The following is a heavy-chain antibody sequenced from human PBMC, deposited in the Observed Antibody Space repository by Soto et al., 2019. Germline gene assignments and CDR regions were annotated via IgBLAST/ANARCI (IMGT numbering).Heavy chain of an antibody. CDR3: AGGGNSYYYDSSGYYPVSILFDY. CDR1: GYTFTSYG. D-gene: IGHD3-22*01. J-gene: IGHJ4*02. CDR2: ISAYNGNT. Sequence: ASVKVSCKASGYTFTSYGISWVRQAPGQGLEWMGWISAYNGNTNYAQKLQGRVTMTTDTSTSTAYMGLRSLRSDDTAVYYCAGGGNSYYYDSSGYYPVSILFDYWGQGTLVTVSS. V-gene: IGHV1-18*01.